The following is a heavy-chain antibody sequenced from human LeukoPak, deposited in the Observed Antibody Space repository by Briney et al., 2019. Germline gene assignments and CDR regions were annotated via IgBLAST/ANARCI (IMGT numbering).Heavy chain of an antibody. CDR1: GGTFSSYA. CDR3: ARDRDIVATIRTFDY. Sequence: GASVKVSCKASGGTFSSYAISWVRQAPGQGLEWMGGIIPIFGTANYAQKLQGRVTMTTDTSTSTAYMELRSLRSDDTAVYYCARDRDIVATIRTFDYWGQGTLVTVSS. D-gene: IGHD5-12*01. J-gene: IGHJ4*02. V-gene: IGHV1-69*05. CDR2: IIPIFGTA.